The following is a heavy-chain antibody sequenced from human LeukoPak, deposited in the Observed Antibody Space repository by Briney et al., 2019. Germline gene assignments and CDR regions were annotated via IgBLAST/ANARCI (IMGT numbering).Heavy chain of an antibody. D-gene: IGHD5-12*01. J-gene: IGHJ6*03. CDR1: GGSISSGSYY. CDR2: IYTSGST. CDR3: ARGRRGYDGYYYYYMDV. Sequence: SQTLSLTCTVSGGSISSGSYYWSWIRQPAGKGLEWIGRIYTSGSTNYNPSLKSRVTISVDTSKNQFSLKLSSVTAADTAVYYCARGRRGYDGYYYYYMDVWGKGTTVTISS. V-gene: IGHV4-61*02.